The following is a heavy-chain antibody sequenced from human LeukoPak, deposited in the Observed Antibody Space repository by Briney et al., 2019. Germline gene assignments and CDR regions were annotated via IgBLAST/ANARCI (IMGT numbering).Heavy chain of an antibody. Sequence: PGGSLRLSCAASGFTFDDYAMHWVRQAPGKGLECVSLISWDGDSTYYADSVKGRFTISRDNSKNTLYLQMNSLRAEDTAVHYCARARRSGGITLIRGVKDRGWFDSWGQGTLVTVSS. V-gene: IGHV3-43D*03. CDR1: GFTFDDYA. J-gene: IGHJ5*01. D-gene: IGHD3-10*01. CDR3: ARARRSGGITLIRGVKDRGWFDS. CDR2: ISWDGDST.